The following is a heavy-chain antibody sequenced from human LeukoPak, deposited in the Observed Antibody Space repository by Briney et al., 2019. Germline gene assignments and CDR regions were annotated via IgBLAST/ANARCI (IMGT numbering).Heavy chain of an antibody. J-gene: IGHJ4*02. CDR3: VRYCSSTTCYTRAVDY. V-gene: IGHV4-38-2*02. Sequence: SETLSLTCTVSGYSITSGYNWAWIRQPPGKVLEWIGSIYHSGSAYYNPSLKSRVTISVGTSKNQFSLKLSSVTAADTAVYYCVRYCSSTTCYTRAVDYWGQGTLVTVSS. D-gene: IGHD2-2*02. CDR2: IYHSGSA. CDR1: GYSITSGYN.